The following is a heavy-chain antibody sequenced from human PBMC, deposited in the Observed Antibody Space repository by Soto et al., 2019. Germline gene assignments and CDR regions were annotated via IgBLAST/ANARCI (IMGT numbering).Heavy chain of an antibody. V-gene: IGHV5-51*01. J-gene: IGHJ4*02. Sequence: PXESLTISSTCSGYSFHSYWIDLARQMPGKGLECMGFIYPGDSETTYSPSFQGQVTISADKFTSTAYLQWSSLKASDTAIYYCARVDRSGCSEYWGQGTLVTVSS. D-gene: IGHD6-19*01. CDR3: ARVDRSGCSEY. CDR1: GYSFHSYW. CDR2: IYPGDSET.